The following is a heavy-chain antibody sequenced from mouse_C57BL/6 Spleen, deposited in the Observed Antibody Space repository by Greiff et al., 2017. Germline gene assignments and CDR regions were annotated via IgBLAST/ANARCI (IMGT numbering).Heavy chain of an antibody. D-gene: IGHD6-1*01. CDR3: ARDVSLAWFAY. CDR1: GFTFSSYA. V-gene: IGHV5-4*01. J-gene: IGHJ3*01. CDR2: ISDGGSYT. Sequence: EVQLVESGGGLVKPGGSLKLSCAASGFTFSSYAMSWVRQTPEKRLEWVATISDGGSYTYYPDNVKGRFTISRDNAKNNLYLQMSHLKSEDTAMYYCARDVSLAWFAYWGQGTLVTVSA.